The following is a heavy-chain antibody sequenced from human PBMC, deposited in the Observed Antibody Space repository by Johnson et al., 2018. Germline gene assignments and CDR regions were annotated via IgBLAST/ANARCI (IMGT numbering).Heavy chain of an antibody. CDR1: GFTFSDYY. CDR3: AKDWRDCSGSLCYYYYMDG. J-gene: IGHJ6*03. D-gene: IGHD2-15*01. Sequence: QVQLVESGGDLVKPGGSLRLSCAGSGFTFSDYYMTWIRQAPGKGLEWVAYISPTGIDIWDAASVKGRLTISRDKAKNSRYLQVNSMRAEDMTVYYCAKDWRDCSGSLCYYYYMDGWGKGTTVTASS. CDR2: ISPTGIDI. V-gene: IGHV3-11*01.